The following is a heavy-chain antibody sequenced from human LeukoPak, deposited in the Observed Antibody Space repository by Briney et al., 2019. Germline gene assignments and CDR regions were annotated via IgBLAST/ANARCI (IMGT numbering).Heavy chain of an antibody. CDR1: GGSISSYY. Sequence: SETLSLTCTVSGGSISSYYWSWIRQPPGEALEWIGYIYYSGTTNYNPSLKSRVTMSVDTSKNQFSLKLNSTTAADTAVYYCARHGTVAGPFQHWGQGTLVAVSS. V-gene: IGHV4-59*08. CDR2: IYYSGTT. CDR3: ARHGTVAGPFQH. J-gene: IGHJ1*01. D-gene: IGHD2-8*02.